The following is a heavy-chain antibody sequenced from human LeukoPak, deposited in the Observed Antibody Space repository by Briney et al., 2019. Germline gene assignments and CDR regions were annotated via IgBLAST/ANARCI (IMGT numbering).Heavy chain of an antibody. Sequence: TGGSLRLSCAASGFTFSSYEMNWVRQAPGKGLEWVSYTSSSGSTIYYADSVKGRFTISRDNVKNSLYLQMNSLRAEDTAVYYCARDVKYSSGLYYYYGMDVWGQGTTVTVSS. CDR2: TSSSGSTI. CDR3: ARDVKYSSGLYYYYGMDV. D-gene: IGHD6-19*01. J-gene: IGHJ6*02. V-gene: IGHV3-48*03. CDR1: GFTFSSYE.